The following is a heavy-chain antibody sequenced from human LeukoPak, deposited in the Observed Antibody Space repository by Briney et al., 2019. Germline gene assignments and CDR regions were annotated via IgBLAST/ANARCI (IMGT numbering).Heavy chain of an antibody. Sequence: GASVKVSCKTSGGSFRSPAISWVRQAPGQGLEWIGRIIPTLGMVHHAQKFQGSVTITADKSTSTAYMELSSLRSDDTAVYYCAGAPPRITAGADLFDPWGQGTLVTVTS. J-gene: IGHJ5*02. V-gene: IGHV1-69*04. CDR2: IIPTLGMV. CDR1: GGSFRSPA. CDR3: AGAPPRITAGADLFDP. D-gene: IGHD6-13*01.